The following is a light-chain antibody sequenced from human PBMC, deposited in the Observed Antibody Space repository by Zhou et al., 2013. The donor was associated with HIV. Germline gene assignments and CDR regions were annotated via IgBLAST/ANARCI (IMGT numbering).Light chain of an antibody. CDR3: QQRSDWPIT. J-gene: IGKJ5*01. V-gene: IGKV3-11*01. CDR2: DTS. CDR1: QSVRNY. Sequence: EVXLTQSPVTLSLSPGERATLSCRASQSVRNYLAWYQQKCGQAPRLFIYDTSNRATGIPARFSGSGSGTDFTLTISSLEPEDFAVYYCQQRSDWPITFGQGTRLEIK.